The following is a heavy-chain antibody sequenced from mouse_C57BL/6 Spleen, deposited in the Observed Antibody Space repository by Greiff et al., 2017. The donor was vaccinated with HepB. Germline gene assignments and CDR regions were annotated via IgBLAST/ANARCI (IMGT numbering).Heavy chain of an antibody. CDR2: IYPGSGST. V-gene: IGHV1-55*01. Sequence: QVQLQQPGAELVKPGASVKMSCKASGYTFTSYWITWVKQRPGQGLEWIGDIYPGSGSTNYNEKFKSKATLTVDTSSSTAYMQRSSLTSEASAVYYGAGGYDFRFAYWGQGTLVTVSA. CDR1: GYTFTSYW. CDR3: AGGYDFRFAY. D-gene: IGHD2-4*01. J-gene: IGHJ3*01.